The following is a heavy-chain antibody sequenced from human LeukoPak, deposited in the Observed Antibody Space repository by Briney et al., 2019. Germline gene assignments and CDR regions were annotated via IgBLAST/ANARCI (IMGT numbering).Heavy chain of an antibody. CDR1: GFTFSSYW. Sequence: GGSLRLSCAASGFTFSSYWIHWVRQAPGKGLVWVSRINTESTSTSYADSVKGRFTISRDNAKNTLYLQMNSFRPEDTAVYYCARDYDRYYMDVWGKGTTVTVSS. CDR2: INTESTST. CDR3: ARDYDRYYMDV. D-gene: IGHD3-3*01. V-gene: IGHV3-74*01. J-gene: IGHJ6*03.